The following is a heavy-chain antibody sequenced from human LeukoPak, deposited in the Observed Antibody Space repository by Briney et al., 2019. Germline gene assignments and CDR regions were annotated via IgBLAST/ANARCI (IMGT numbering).Heavy chain of an antibody. CDR2: IYYSGST. CDR1: GDSITNYY. V-gene: IGHV4-59*12. CDR3: ARDAVVGATPWFDP. Sequence: PSETLSLTCTVSGDSITNYYWSWIRQPPGKGLEWIGHIYYSGSTNFNPSLKSRVTMSVDTSKNQFSLKLSSVTAADTAVYYCARDAVVGATPWFDPWGQGTLVTVSS. D-gene: IGHD1-26*01. J-gene: IGHJ5*02.